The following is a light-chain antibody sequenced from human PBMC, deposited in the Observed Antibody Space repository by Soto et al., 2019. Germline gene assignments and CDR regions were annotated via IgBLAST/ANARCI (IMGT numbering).Light chain of an antibody. CDR3: SAYSTGSTPVL. J-gene: IGLJ3*02. CDR2: DVN. CDR1: SSDVGSTFNY. Sequence: QSALTQPASVSGSPGQSITISCTGTSSDVGSTFNYVSWYQHHPRKAPRLIMSDVNHRPSGVSDRFSGSKSGNTASLTISGLQAEDEAHYFCSAYSTGSTPVLFGGGTKLTVL. V-gene: IGLV2-14*03.